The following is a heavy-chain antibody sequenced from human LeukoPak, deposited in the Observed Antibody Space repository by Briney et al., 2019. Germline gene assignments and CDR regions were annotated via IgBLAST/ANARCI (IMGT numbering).Heavy chain of an antibody. CDR1: GYTFTSYG. D-gene: IGHD4-23*01. CDR3: ARDNSIHERGWWFDP. Sequence: ASVKVSCKASGYTFTSYGIHWVRQAPGQGLEWMGLINPRGTSTIYAEKFQGRIIMTRDMSTTTDYMELSSLKSDDTAVYYCARDNSIHERGWWFDPWGQGTLVTVSS. V-gene: IGHV1-46*01. J-gene: IGHJ5*02. CDR2: INPRGTST.